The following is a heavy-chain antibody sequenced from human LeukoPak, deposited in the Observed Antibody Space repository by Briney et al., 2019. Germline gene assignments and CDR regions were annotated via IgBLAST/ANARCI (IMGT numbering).Heavy chain of an antibody. J-gene: IGHJ3*02. Sequence: GGSLRLSCAASGFMFSNYGMQWVRQAPGKGLEWVAVISYDGSNKYYADSVKGRFTISRDNSKNTLYLQMNSLRAEETAVYYCAKDLRRRYYFGSGSRGGTFDIWGQGTMVTVSS. D-gene: IGHD3-10*01. CDR2: ISYDGSNK. CDR1: GFMFSNYG. CDR3: AKDLRRRYYFGSGSRGGTFDI. V-gene: IGHV3-30*18.